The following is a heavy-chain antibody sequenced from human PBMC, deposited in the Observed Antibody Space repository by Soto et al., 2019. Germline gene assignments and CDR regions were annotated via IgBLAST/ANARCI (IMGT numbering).Heavy chain of an antibody. CDR3: ARDETSIAVAGTYFQH. Sequence: QAQLVESGGGVVQPGRSLRLSCAASGFTFSSYGMHWVRQAPGKGLEWVAVIWYDGSNKYYADSVKGRFTISRDNSKNTLYLQMNSLRAEDTAVYYCARDETSIAVAGTYFQHWGQGTLVTVSS. J-gene: IGHJ1*01. CDR1: GFTFSSYG. D-gene: IGHD6-19*01. V-gene: IGHV3-33*01. CDR2: IWYDGSNK.